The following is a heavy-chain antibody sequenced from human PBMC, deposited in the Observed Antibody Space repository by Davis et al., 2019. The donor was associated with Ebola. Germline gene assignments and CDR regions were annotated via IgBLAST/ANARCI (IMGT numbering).Heavy chain of an antibody. J-gene: IGHJ6*02. CDR2: INPNSGGT. CDR3: ARGKSYYYYGMDV. CDR1: GYTFTGYY. V-gene: IGHV1-2*02. Sequence: AASVKVSCKASGYTFTGYYMHWVRQAPGQGLEWMGWINPNSGGTNYAQKLQGRVTMTTDTSTSTAYMELSSLRSEDTAVYYCARGKSYYYYGMDVWGQGTTVTVSS.